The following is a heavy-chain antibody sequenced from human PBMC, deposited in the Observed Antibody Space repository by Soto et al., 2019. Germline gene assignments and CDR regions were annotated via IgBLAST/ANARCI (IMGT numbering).Heavy chain of an antibody. D-gene: IGHD1-26*01. J-gene: IGHJ4*02. V-gene: IGHV3-7*05. CDR2: IKHDGSEK. CDR1: GLIFSSYW. Sequence: EVQLVESGGGLVQPGGSLRLSCSASGLIFSSYWMTWVRQAPGKGLEWVANIKHDGSEKYYVDSVKGRFTISRDNAKNSVYLPMNSLGAEDTAAYYWAGGGSYHDYWGQGTLVTVFS. CDR3: AGGGSYHDY.